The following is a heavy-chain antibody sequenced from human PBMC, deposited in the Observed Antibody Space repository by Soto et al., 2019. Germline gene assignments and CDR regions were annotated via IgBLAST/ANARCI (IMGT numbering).Heavy chain of an antibody. CDR1: GYTFTSYD. CDR3: ARGPAYYYYYGMDV. J-gene: IGHJ6*02. V-gene: IGHV1-8*01. Sequence: QVQLVQSGAEVKKPGASVKVSCKASGYTFTSYDINWVRQATGQGLEWMGWMNPNSGNTGYAQKFQGRVTRTRNTSISTAYMELSSLRSEDTAVYYCARGPAYYYYYGMDVWGQGTTVTVSS. CDR2: MNPNSGNT.